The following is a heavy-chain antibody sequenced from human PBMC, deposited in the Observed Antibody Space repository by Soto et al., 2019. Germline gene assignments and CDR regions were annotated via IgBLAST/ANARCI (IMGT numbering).Heavy chain of an antibody. J-gene: IGHJ5*02. Sequence: VQLHESGPGLVKASGTLSLTCAVSGDSISNFHWWTWLRQPPGRGLEWIGEIFHSGSTTYNPSLKSRVTISADKSTNQFSLNLNSVTAADTAVYYCARDGVEWLQSGGCWFDPWGPGILVIVSS. CDR3: ARDGVEWLQSGGCWFDP. V-gene: IGHV4-4*02. CDR1: GDSISNFHW. D-gene: IGHD3-3*01. CDR2: IFHSGST.